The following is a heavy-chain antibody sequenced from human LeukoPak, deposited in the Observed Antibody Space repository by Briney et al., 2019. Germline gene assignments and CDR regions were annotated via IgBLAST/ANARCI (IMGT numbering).Heavy chain of an antibody. Sequence: PGGSLRLSCAASGFTFSSYWMHWVRHAPGKGLVWVSRINSDGSSTSYADSVKGRFTISRDNAKNTLYLQMNSLRAEDTAVYYCARDRLDDNWFDPWGQGTLATVSS. J-gene: IGHJ5*02. D-gene: IGHD2-21*01. CDR2: INSDGSST. CDR3: ARDRLDDNWFDP. V-gene: IGHV3-74*01. CDR1: GFTFSSYW.